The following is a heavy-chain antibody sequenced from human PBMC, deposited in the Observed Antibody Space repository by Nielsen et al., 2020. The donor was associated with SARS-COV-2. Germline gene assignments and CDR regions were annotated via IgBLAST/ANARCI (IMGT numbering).Heavy chain of an antibody. CDR1: GRSFVDYY. CDR2: INHGGGV. Sequence: SETLSLTCAVYGRSFVDYYCSWIRQPPGKGLEWIGEINHGGGVNYNPSLKSRVTISVDTSKNQFSLKLSSVTAADTAVYYCARGYCSSTSCQYGGELSFDYWGQGTLVTVSS. CDR3: ARGYCSSTSCQYGGELSFDY. V-gene: IGHV4-34*01. J-gene: IGHJ4*02. D-gene: IGHD2-2*01.